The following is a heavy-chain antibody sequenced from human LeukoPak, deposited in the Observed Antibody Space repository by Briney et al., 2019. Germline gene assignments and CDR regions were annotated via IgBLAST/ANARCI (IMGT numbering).Heavy chain of an antibody. CDR3: ERERGYSFDY. V-gene: IGHV3-11*01. Sequence: GGSLRLSCAASGFTFSDYYMNWIRQAPGRGLEWVSYIISTGSTINYADSVKGRFTISSDNAKNSIYLQMNRLRAEETDVYYCERERGYSFDYWGQGILVTVSS. D-gene: IGHD5-12*01. J-gene: IGHJ4*02. CDR1: GFTFSDYY. CDR2: IISTGSTI.